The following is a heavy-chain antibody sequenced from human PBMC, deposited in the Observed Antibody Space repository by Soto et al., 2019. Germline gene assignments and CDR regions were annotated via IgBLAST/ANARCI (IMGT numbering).Heavy chain of an antibody. Sequence: SETLSLTCTVSGGSISSSDYYWGWIRQPPGKGLEWIGNIYYSGSTYYNPSLKSRVTISVDTSKNQFSLKLSSVTAADTAVYYCARELPRLGYFDYWGQGTLVTVSS. V-gene: IGHV4-39*07. CDR1: GGSISSSDYY. D-gene: IGHD3-16*01. J-gene: IGHJ4*02. CDR2: IYYSGST. CDR3: ARELPRLGYFDY.